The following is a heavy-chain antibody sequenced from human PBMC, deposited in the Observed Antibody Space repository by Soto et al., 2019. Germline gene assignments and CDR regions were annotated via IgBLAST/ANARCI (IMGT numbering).Heavy chain of an antibody. CDR1: GYTFTSYY. CDR2: INPNGGST. D-gene: IGHD3-22*01. V-gene: IGHV1-46*01. Sequence: ASVKVSCKASGYTFTSYYIHGVRQAPGQGLEWMGMINPNGGSTTSEQRFQGRLTMTGDMSTSTVYMELNGLRSEDTAVYYCARDWADYFGSSGPPFRWLDLWGQGTLVTVSS. CDR3: ARDWADYFGSSGPPFRWLDL. J-gene: IGHJ5*02.